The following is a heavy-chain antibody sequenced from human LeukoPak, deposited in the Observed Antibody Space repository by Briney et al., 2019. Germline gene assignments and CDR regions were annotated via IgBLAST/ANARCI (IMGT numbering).Heavy chain of an antibody. Sequence: PGGSLRLSCAASGFTFSSYAMSWVRQAPGKGLEWVSAISGSGGSTYYADSVKGRFTISRDNSKNTLYLQMNSLRAEDTAVYYCAKLGGVVVVPAAQGYFDYWGQGTLVTVSS. CDR3: AKLGGVVVVPAAQGYFDY. J-gene: IGHJ4*02. CDR2: ISGSGGST. CDR1: GFTFSSYA. V-gene: IGHV3-23*01. D-gene: IGHD2-2*01.